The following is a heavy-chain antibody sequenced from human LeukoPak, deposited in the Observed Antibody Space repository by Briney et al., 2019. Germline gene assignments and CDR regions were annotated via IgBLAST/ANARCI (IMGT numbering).Heavy chain of an antibody. CDR3: AKDGLLDSGSYWTVYYYMDV. J-gene: IGHJ6*03. Sequence: GGSLRLSCAASGFTFSSYGMHWVRQAPGKGLEWVAFIRYDGSNKYYADSVKGRFTISRDNSKNTLYLQMNSLRAEDTAVYHCAKDGLLDSGSYWTVYYYMDVWGKGTTVTVSS. CDR1: GFTFSSYG. CDR2: IRYDGSNK. D-gene: IGHD1-26*01. V-gene: IGHV3-30*02.